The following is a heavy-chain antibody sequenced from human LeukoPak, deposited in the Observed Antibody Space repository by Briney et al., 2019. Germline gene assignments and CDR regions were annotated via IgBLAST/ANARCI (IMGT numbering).Heavy chain of an antibody. CDR3: ARDSYYDSWSGYYPTNYYMDV. Sequence: SETLSLTCTVSGGSISSSSYYWGWIRQPPGKGLEWIGSIYYSGSTYYNPSLKSRVTISVDTSKNQFSLKLSSVTAADTAVYYCARDSYYDSWSGYYPTNYYMDVWGKGTTVTVSS. J-gene: IGHJ6*03. CDR1: GGSISSSSYY. CDR2: IYYSGST. D-gene: IGHD3-3*01. V-gene: IGHV4-39*07.